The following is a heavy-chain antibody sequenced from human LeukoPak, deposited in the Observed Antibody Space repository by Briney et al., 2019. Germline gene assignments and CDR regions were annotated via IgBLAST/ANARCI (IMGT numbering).Heavy chain of an antibody. CDR2: IIPILGIA. Sequence: ASVKVSCKASGGTFSSYAISWVRQAPGQGLEWMGRIIPILGIANYAQKFQGRVTITADKSTSTAYMELSSLRSEDTAVYYCARGRGRYFDWLLDDYWGQGTLVTVSS. D-gene: IGHD3-9*01. V-gene: IGHV1-69*04. CDR3: ARGRGRYFDWLLDDY. CDR1: GGTFSSYA. J-gene: IGHJ4*02.